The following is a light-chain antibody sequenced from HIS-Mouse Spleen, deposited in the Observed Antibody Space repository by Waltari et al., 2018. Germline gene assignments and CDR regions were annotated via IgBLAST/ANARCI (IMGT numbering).Light chain of an antibody. CDR2: EVS. J-gene: IGLJ1*01. V-gene: IGLV2-14*01. Sequence: QSALTQPASVSGSPGQSITISCTGTSSDVGGYNYVSWYPQHPGKAPKLLIYEVSNLASGVSNRFSGSKSGNTASLTLSGLQAEDEADYYCSSYTSSSTPYVFGTGTKVTVL. CDR3: SSYTSSSTPYV. CDR1: SSDVGGYNY.